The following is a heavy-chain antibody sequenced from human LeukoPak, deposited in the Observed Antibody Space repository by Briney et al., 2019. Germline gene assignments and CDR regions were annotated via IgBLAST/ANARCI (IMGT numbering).Heavy chain of an antibody. D-gene: IGHD3-22*01. CDR1: GFTFSSYE. CDR2: ISSSGSTI. CDR3: ASGITMINYY. J-gene: IGHJ4*02. V-gene: IGHV3-48*03. Sequence: GGSLRLSCAASGFTFSSYEMNWVRQAPGKGLEWVSYISSSGSTIYYADSVKGRFTISRDNAKNSLYLQMNSLRAEDTAVYYCASGITMINYYWGQGTLVTLSS.